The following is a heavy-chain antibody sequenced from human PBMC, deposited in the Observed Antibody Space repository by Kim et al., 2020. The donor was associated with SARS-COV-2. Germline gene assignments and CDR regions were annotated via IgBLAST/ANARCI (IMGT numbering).Heavy chain of an antibody. J-gene: IGHJ6*02. V-gene: IGHV4-34*01. D-gene: IGHD3-10*01. CDR3: ARGRAGVVPAPILGIGPYYNYVIMDV. CDR2: VHESGIT. Sequence: SETLSLTCAVYGGSFSGHYWNWIRQPPGKGLEWIGHVHESGITTYTPSLQSRVAISVDTSKNQVSLKLTAVTAADTAFYYCARGRAGVVPAPILGIGPYYNYVIMDVWGHGTTVTVSS. CDR1: GGSFSGHY.